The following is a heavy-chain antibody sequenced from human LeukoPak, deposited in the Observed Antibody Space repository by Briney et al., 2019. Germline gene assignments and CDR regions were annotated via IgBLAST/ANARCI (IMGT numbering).Heavy chain of an antibody. CDR3: ARHGIGYYFDY. V-gene: IGHV5-51*01. Sequence: GASLKISCXGSGYRFAKYWIGWVRQMPGKGLEWMGIIYPGDSDTRYSPSFQGQVTISADKSISTAYLQWSSLKASDTAMYYCARHGIGYYFDYWGQGALVTVSS. CDR2: IYPGDSDT. J-gene: IGHJ4*02. D-gene: IGHD1-1*01. CDR1: GYRFAKYW.